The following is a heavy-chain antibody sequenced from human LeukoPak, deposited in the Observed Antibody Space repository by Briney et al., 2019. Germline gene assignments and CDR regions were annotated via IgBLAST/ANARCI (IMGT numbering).Heavy chain of an antibody. Sequence: SVKVSCKASGGTFSSYAISWVQQAPGQGLEWMGRIIPILGIANYAQKFQGRVTITADKSTSTAYMELSSLRSEDTAVYYCARVRYSGSYRAREYFQHWGQGTLVTVSS. CDR1: GGTFSSYA. D-gene: IGHD1-26*01. CDR3: ARVRYSGSYRAREYFQH. V-gene: IGHV1-69*10. J-gene: IGHJ1*01. CDR2: IIPILGIA.